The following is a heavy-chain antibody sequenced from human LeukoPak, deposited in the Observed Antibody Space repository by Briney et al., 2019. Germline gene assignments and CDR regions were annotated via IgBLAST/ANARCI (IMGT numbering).Heavy chain of an antibody. CDR1: GGSISSYY. CDR2: IYYSGST. D-gene: IGHD1-7*01. J-gene: IGHJ4*02. V-gene: IGHV4-59*01. CDR3: ARTRLNWNYPGHYFDY. Sequence: VKPSETLSLTCTVSGGSISSYYWGWIRQPPGKGLEWIGYIYYSGSTNYNPSLKSRVTISVDTSKNQFSLKLSSVTAADTAVYYCARTRLNWNYPGHYFDYWGQGTLVTVSS.